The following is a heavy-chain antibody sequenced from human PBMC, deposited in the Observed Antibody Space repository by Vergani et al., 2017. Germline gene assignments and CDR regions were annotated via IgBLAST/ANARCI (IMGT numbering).Heavy chain of an antibody. CDR3: ARDPRGDYYDSSGYYEY. Sequence: EVQLVESGGGLVQPGGSLRLSCAASGFTFSSYWMSWVRQAPGKGLEWVANIKQDGSEKYYVDSVKGRFTISRDNAKNSLYLQMNSLRAEDTAVYYCARDPRGDYYDSSGYYEYWGQGTLVTVSS. D-gene: IGHD3-22*01. CDR1: GFTFSSYW. CDR2: IKQDGSEK. J-gene: IGHJ4*02. V-gene: IGHV3-7*03.